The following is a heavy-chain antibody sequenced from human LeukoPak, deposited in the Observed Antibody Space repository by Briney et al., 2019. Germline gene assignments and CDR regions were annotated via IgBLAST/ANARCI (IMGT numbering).Heavy chain of an antibody. CDR3: ARVNWSGYDFRGAFDI. D-gene: IGHD5-12*01. Sequence: SETLSLTCTVSGGSISNYYWNWIRQPPGKGLEWIGYIYYSGTTNYNPSLKSRVSMSVDTSKNQFSLKLSSVTAADTAVYYCARVNWSGYDFRGAFDIWGQGKTVTVSS. J-gene: IGHJ3*02. V-gene: IGHV4-59*01. CDR1: GGSISNYY. CDR2: IYYSGTT.